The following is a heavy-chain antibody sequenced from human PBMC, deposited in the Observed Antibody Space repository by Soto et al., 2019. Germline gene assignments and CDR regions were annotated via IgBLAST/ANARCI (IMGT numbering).Heavy chain of an antibody. J-gene: IGHJ6*02. CDR1: GYTFTSYG. V-gene: IGHV1-18*01. CDR3: ARDRGAYGMDV. Sequence: QVQLVQSGAEVKKPGASVKVSCKASGYTFTSYGISWVRQAAGQVLEWMGWISAYNGNTNYAQKLQGRATMTTDTSTSTDYMELRSLRSDDTAVYYCARDRGAYGMDVWGQGTTVTVSS. CDR2: ISAYNGNT.